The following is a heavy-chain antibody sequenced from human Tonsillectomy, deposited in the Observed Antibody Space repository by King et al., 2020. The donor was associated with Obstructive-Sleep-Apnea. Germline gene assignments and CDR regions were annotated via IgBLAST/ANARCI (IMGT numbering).Heavy chain of an antibody. CDR3: ATYYYGWGEFDY. Sequence: VQLVESGAEVKKPGESLKISCKGSGYTFTDYWIGWVRQMPGKGLEWMGRIYPGDSDTRYSPSFQGHVTILVDKSITTAYLQWSSLRASDTAIYYCATYYYGWGEFDYWGQGTLVTVSS. D-gene: IGHD3-10*01. CDR2: IYPGDSDT. J-gene: IGHJ4*02. CDR1: GYTFTDYW. V-gene: IGHV5-51*01.